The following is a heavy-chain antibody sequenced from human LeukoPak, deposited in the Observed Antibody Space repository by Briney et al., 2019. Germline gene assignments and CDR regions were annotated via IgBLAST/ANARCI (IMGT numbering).Heavy chain of an antibody. CDR2: IYPGDSDT. J-gene: IGHJ4*02. V-gene: IGHV5-51*01. Sequence: GESLKISCKGSGYSFTTYWIGWVRQMPGKGLEWMGIIYPGDSDTRYSPSFQGQVTISADKSISTAYAQWSSLKASDTAMYYCARLVGVGVGATAMFDYWGQGTLVTVSS. CDR3: ARLVGVGVGATAMFDY. CDR1: GYSFTTYW. D-gene: IGHD1-26*01.